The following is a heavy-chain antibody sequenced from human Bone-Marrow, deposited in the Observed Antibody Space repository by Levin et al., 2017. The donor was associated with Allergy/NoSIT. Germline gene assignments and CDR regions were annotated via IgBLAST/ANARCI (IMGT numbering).Heavy chain of an antibody. CDR1: GFAFRSFD. CDR2: ITGSGENT. D-gene: IGHD3-16*01. J-gene: IGHJ6*03. CDR3: ADGGFKAAGYMDV. Sequence: GESLKISCEASGFAFRSFDMTWVRQAPGSGLEWVATITGSGENTYYADSVKDRFSISRDNSKNTLYLQMSSLRADDTAVYFCADGGFKAAGYMDVWGKGTTVTVS. V-gene: IGHV3-23*01.